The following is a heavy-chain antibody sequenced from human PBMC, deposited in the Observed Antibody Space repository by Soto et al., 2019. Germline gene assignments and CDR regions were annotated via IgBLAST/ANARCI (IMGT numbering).Heavy chain of an antibody. CDR2: ISAYNGNT. J-gene: IGHJ3*02. D-gene: IGHD1-26*01. Sequence: ASVKVSFKASCYTCTIYVISLFLDSPGQGLEWMGWISAYNGNTNYAQKLQGRVTMTTDTSTSTAYMELRSLRSDDPAAYYCARGGPIEWEAMADFGTWGKGPMV. CDR3: ARGGPIEWEAMADFGT. V-gene: IGHV1-18*04. CDR1: CYTCTIYV.